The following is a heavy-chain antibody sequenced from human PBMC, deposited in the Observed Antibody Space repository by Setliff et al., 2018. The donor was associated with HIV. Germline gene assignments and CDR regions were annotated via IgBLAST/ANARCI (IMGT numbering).Heavy chain of an antibody. CDR3: ARFPLLHKNAFDI. CDR1: GGSISSNY. Sequence: KPSETLSLTCTVSGGSISSNYWSWMRQPPGKGLEWIGHIYYSGSTNYNPSLKSRVTISVDTSRNQFSLHLSSVTAADTAVYYCARFPLLHKNAFDIWGQGTMVTVSS. CDR2: IYYSGST. D-gene: IGHD2-15*01. J-gene: IGHJ3*02. V-gene: IGHV4-59*01.